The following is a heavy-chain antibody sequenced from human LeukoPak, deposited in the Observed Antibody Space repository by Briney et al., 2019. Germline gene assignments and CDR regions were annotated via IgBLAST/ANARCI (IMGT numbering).Heavy chain of an antibody. CDR3: ADLGTSY. CDR2: ISETGGRT. CDR1: GITLSNYG. V-gene: IGHV3-23*01. J-gene: IGHJ4*02. D-gene: IGHD1-7*01. Sequence: PGGSLRLSCAVSGITLSNYGMTWVRQAPGQGLEWVAGISETGGRTNYADSVKGRFTISSDNAKNLVYLQMSIVRAEDTAVCYCADLGTSYCGQGTLVTVSS.